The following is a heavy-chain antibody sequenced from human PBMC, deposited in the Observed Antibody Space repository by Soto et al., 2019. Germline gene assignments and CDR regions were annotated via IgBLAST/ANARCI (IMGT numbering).Heavy chain of an antibody. CDR2: IYYSGST. V-gene: IGHV4-59*01. J-gene: IGHJ3*02. Sequence: SETLSLTCTVSGGSISSYYWSWIRQPPGKGLEWIGYIYYSGSTNYNPSLKSRVTISVDTSKNQFSLKLSSVTAADTAVYYCARGGVVVVVAATRGPDAFDIWGQGTMVTVSS. CDR3: ARGGVVVVVAATRGPDAFDI. CDR1: GGSISSYY. D-gene: IGHD2-15*01.